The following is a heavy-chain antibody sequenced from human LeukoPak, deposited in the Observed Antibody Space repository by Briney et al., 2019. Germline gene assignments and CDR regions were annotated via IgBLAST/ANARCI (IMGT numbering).Heavy chain of an antibody. D-gene: IGHD5-18*01. Sequence: VKVSCKASGYTFTSYDINWVRQATGQGLEWMGWMNPNSGNTGYAQKFQGRITMTRNTSISTAYMELSSLRSEDTAVYYCARARRIQLWFYWYFDLWGRGTLVTVSS. V-gene: IGHV1-8*01. J-gene: IGHJ2*01. CDR1: GYTFTSYD. CDR3: ARARRIQLWFYWYFDL. CDR2: MNPNSGNT.